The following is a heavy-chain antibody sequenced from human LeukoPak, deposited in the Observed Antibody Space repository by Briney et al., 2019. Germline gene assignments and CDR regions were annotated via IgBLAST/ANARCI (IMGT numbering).Heavy chain of an antibody. Sequence: ASVKVSCKASGYTFTSYGISWVRQAPGQGLEWMGWISAYNGNTNYAQKLQGRVTMTRDTSISTAYMELSRLRSDDTAVYYCARARTTVTTGGISYYMDVWGKGTTVTVSS. CDR2: ISAYNGNT. CDR1: GYTFTSYG. J-gene: IGHJ6*03. V-gene: IGHV1-18*01. D-gene: IGHD4-17*01. CDR3: ARARTTVTTGGISYYMDV.